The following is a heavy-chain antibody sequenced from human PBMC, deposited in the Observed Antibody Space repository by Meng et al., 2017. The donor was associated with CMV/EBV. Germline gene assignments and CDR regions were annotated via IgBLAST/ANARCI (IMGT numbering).Heavy chain of an antibody. CDR1: GGSFSGYY. Sequence: QLQLQESGPGLVKPSETLPLTCAVYGGSFSGYYWSWIRQPPGKGLEWIGEINHSGSTNYNPSLKSRVTISVDTSKNQFSLNLSSVTAADTAVYYCARVGGRVTTPGGDLDYWGQGTLVTVSS. V-gene: IGHV4-34*01. J-gene: IGHJ4*02. D-gene: IGHD4-17*01. CDR2: INHSGST. CDR3: ARVGGRVTTPGGDLDY.